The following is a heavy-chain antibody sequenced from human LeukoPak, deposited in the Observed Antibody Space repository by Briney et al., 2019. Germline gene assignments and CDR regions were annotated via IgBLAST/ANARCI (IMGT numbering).Heavy chain of an antibody. CDR1: GFTFDDYG. V-gene: IGHV3-20*04. Sequence: GGSLRLSCAASGFTFDDYGMSWVRQAPGKGLEWVSGIIWNGGSTGYADSVKGRFTISRDNAKNSLYLQMSSLRAEDTALYYCARSSRRGYYPYFDYWGQGTLVTVSS. CDR2: IIWNGGST. J-gene: IGHJ4*02. D-gene: IGHD3-22*01. CDR3: ARSSRRGYYPYFDY.